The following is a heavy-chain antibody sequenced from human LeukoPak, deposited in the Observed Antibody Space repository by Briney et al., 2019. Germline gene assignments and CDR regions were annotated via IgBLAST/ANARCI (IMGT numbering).Heavy chain of an antibody. Sequence: GGSLRLSCAASGFTFDDYTMHWVRQAPGKGLEWVSLISWDGGSTYYADSVKGRFTISRDNSKNSLYLQMNSLRAEDTAAYYCARQGITMVRGATGYFDLWGRGTLVTVSS. V-gene: IGHV3-43*01. J-gene: IGHJ2*01. D-gene: IGHD3-10*01. CDR2: ISWDGGST. CDR3: ARQGITMVRGATGYFDL. CDR1: GFTFDDYT.